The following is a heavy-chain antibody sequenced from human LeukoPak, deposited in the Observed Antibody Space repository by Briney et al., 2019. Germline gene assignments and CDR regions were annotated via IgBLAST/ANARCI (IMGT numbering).Heavy chain of an antibody. J-gene: IGHJ4*02. CDR1: GITFNYCT. Sequence: SVKVSCKASGITFNYCTISWVRQAPGQGLEWMGRIIPIFGTADYAQKFQGRVTMTTDESTNTAYMELSSLRSEDTAVNYCSREPVPRSSGLQYWGQGTLVTVSS. V-gene: IGHV1-69*05. CDR2: IIPIFGTA. D-gene: IGHD3-22*01. CDR3: SREPVPRSSGLQY.